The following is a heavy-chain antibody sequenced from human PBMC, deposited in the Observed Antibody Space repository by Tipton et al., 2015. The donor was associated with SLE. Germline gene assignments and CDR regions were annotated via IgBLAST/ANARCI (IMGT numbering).Heavy chain of an antibody. CDR1: GFTFSSYA. J-gene: IGHJ3*02. V-gene: IGHV3-64*01. D-gene: IGHD2-2*01. CDR2: ISSNGGST. CDR3: ARGVVVVPAATGAFDI. Sequence: SLRLSCAASGFTFSSYAMHWVRQAPGKGLEYVSAISSNGGSTYYANSVKGRFTISRDNSKNTLYLQMGSLRAEDMAVYYCARGVVVVPAATGAFDIWGQGTMVTVSS.